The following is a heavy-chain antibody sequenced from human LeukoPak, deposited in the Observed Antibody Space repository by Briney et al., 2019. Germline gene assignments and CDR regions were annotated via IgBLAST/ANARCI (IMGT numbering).Heavy chain of an antibody. D-gene: IGHD3-3*01. CDR2: IKPDGSEK. CDR1: GFTFSSYG. Sequence: GGSLRLSCAASGFTFSSYGMHWVRQAPGKGLEWVATIKPDGSEKYYVDSVKGRFTISRDNAKRSLFLQMDSLRAEDTAVYYCARDASAYYWGQGTLVTVSS. CDR3: ARDASAYY. V-gene: IGHV3-7*01. J-gene: IGHJ4*02.